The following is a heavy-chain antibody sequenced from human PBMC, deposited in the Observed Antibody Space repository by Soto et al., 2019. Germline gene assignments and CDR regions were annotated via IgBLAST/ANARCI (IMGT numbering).Heavy chain of an antibody. Sequence: EVQLLESGGGLVQPGGSLRLSCAVSGFTFSSYAMSWVRQAPGKGLEWVSIISGGGGSTYYADSVRGRFIISRDNFRTTLSLQMSRLRAVDTAVYYCAKGRDYDDSYFDYWGQGTLVTLSS. J-gene: IGHJ4*02. D-gene: IGHD4-17*01. V-gene: IGHV3-23*01. CDR1: GFTFSSYA. CDR2: ISGGGGST. CDR3: AKGRDYDDSYFDY.